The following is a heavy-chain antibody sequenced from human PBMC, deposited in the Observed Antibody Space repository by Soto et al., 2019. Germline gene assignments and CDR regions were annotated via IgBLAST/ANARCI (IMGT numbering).Heavy chain of an antibody. CDR1: EFIFSNYD. CDR2: ISNDGRNE. Sequence: GSLRVSCAASEFIFSNYDMHWVRQAPGKGLEWVAGISNDGRNEYYADSVKGRFTISRDNSKNTLYLQMNSLRGEDTAVYYCARDPHRSAFSGYGYFDYWGQGTLVTVSS. D-gene: IGHD5-12*01. V-gene: IGHV3-30*01. CDR3: ARDPHRSAFSGYGYFDY. J-gene: IGHJ4*02.